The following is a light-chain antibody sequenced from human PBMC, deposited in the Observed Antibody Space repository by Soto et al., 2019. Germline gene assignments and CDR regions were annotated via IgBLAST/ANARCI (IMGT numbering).Light chain of an antibody. Sequence: DIQLTQSPSTLSASVGDTGTITCRASQSIMMWLAWYQQRPGRAPNLLISDASTLESGVPSRFSGSGSGTEFTLTISSLQPDDFATYHCQQYSSYLITFGGGTKVDIK. CDR2: DAS. CDR3: QQYSSYLIT. J-gene: IGKJ4*01. V-gene: IGKV1-5*01. CDR1: QSIMMW.